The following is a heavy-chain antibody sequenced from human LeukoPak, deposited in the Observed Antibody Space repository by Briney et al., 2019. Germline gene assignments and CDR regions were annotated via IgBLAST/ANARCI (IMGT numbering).Heavy chain of an antibody. CDR3: ARNYDFWSGYKYYYYGMDV. Sequence: GGSLRLSCAASGFTFSSYEMNWVRQAPGKGLEWVSYISSSGSTIYYADSVKGRFTISRDNAKNSLYLQMNSLRAEDTAVYYCARNYDFWSGYKYYYYGMDVWGQGTTVTVSS. CDR1: GFTFSSYE. CDR2: ISSSGSTI. J-gene: IGHJ6*02. D-gene: IGHD3-3*01. V-gene: IGHV3-48*03.